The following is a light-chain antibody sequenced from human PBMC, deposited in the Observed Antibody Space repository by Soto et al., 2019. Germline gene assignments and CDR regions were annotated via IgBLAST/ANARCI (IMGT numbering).Light chain of an antibody. J-gene: IGKJ5*01. Sequence: EVVMTQSPATLSVAPGERATLSCRASQSIGDYLAWYQHKRGQAPRLLIYGALTRATGIPARLAGSGSETDFTLTISSLQSEDFAIYYCQQYSSWVVTFGQGTRL. V-gene: IGKV3-15*01. CDR3: QQYSSWVVT. CDR1: QSIGDY. CDR2: GAL.